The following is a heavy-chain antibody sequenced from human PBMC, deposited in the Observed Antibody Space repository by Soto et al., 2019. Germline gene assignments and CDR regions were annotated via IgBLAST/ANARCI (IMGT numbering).Heavy chain of an antibody. V-gene: IGHV3-30*04. D-gene: IGHD4-17*01. CDR2: IFPNGRDK. CDR3: ARDPLTVTITAGRFYFDY. J-gene: IGHJ4*02. CDR1: GFTFSTYI. Sequence: PGGSLRLSCAASGFTFSTYIMHWVRQAPGKGLEWVAIIFPNGRDKEYADSVKGRFTISRDNSKKMVYLQMNSLRVEDTAVFYCARDPLTVTITAGRFYFDYWGQGTLVTVSS.